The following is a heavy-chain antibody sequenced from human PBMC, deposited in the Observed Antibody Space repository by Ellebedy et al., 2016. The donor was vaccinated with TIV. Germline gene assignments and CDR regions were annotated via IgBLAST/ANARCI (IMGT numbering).Heavy chain of an antibody. CDR3: ARDSARKRDGMDV. CDR1: GGSISSGGYY. CDR2: IYYSGST. V-gene: IGHV4-31*03. J-gene: IGHJ6*02. Sequence: MPSETLSLTCTVSGGSISSGGYYWSWIRQHPGKGLEWIGYIYYSGSTYYNPSLKSRVTISVDTSKNQFSLKLSSVTAADTAVYYCARDSARKRDGMDVWGQGTTVTVSS. D-gene: IGHD1-14*01.